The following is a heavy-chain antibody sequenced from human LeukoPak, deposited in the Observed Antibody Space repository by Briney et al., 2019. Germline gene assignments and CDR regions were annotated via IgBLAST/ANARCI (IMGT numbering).Heavy chain of an antibody. CDR3: ASAADTAMAHFDY. CDR2: INPNSGGT. V-gene: IGHV1-2*02. J-gene: IGHJ4*02. CDR1: GYTFTGYY. D-gene: IGHD5-18*01. Sequence: ASVKVSCKASGYTFTGYYMHWVRQAPGQGLEWMGWINPNSGGTNYAQKFQGRVTMTRDTSISTAYMELSRLRSDDTAVYYCASAADTAMAHFDYWGQGTLVTVSS.